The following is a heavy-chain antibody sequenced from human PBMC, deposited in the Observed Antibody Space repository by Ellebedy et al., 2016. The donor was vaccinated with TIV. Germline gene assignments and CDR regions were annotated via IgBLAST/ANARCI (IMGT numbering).Heavy chain of an antibody. D-gene: IGHD5-12*01. CDR1: GFTFSSYG. CDR2: IWYDGSNK. V-gene: IGHV3-33*01. Sequence: GESLKISCAASGFTFSSYGMHWVRQAPGKGLEWVAVIWYDGSNKYYADSVKGRFTISRDNSKNTLYLQMNSLRAEDTAVYYCARSGGRYSGYAYWGQGTLVTVSS. J-gene: IGHJ4*02. CDR3: ARSGGRYSGYAY.